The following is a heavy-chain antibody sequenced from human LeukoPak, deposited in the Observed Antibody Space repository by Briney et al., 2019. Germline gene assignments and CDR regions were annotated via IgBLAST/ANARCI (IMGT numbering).Heavy chain of an antibody. CDR2: ISWNSGSI. CDR1: GFTFDDYA. Sequence: GGSLRLSCAASGFTFDDYAMHWVRQAPGKGLEWVSGISWNSGSIGYADSVKGRFTISRDDAKNLLYLDMNSLRAEDTAVYYCAKDLDSSKRGYWGQGTLVTVSS. J-gene: IGHJ4*02. V-gene: IGHV3-9*01. D-gene: IGHD6-13*01. CDR3: AKDLDSSKRGY.